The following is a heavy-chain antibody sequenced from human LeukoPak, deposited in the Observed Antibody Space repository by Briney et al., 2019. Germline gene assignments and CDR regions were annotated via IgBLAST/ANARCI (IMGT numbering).Heavy chain of an antibody. CDR2: IYTSGST. CDR1: GGSISSYY. D-gene: IGHD1-1*01. Sequence: SETLSLTCTVSGGSISSYYWSWIRQPAGKGLEWIGRIYTSGSTNYNPSLKSRVTMSIDTSKNQFSLNLTPVTAADTAVYYCARRGTYWNALGCWGQGALVTVSS. V-gene: IGHV4-4*07. CDR3: ARRGTYWNALGC. J-gene: IGHJ4*02.